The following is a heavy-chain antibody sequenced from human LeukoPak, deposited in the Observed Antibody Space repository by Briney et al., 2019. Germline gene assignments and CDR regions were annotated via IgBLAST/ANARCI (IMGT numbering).Heavy chain of an antibody. CDR1: GGSVSSGSYY. V-gene: IGHV4-61*01. CDR3: ARGTVPGSHDAFDI. D-gene: IGHD4-17*01. Sequence: SETLSLTCTVSGGSVSSGSYYWSWIRQPPGKGLEWIGYIYYSGSTNYNPSLKSRVTISVDTSKNQFSLKLSSVTAADTAVYYCARGTVPGSHDAFDIWGQGTMVTVSS. CDR2: IYYSGST. J-gene: IGHJ3*02.